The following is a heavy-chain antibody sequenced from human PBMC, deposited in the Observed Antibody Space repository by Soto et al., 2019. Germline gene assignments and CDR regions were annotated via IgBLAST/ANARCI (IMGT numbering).Heavy chain of an antibody. CDR3: ARAKKDYDFWSGPEAQGWFDP. Sequence: GASVKVSCKASGYTFTSYGISWVLQAPGQGLDWMGWISAYNGNTNYAQKLQGRVTMTTDTSTSTAYMELRSLRSDDTAVYYCARAKKDYDFWSGPEAQGWFDPWGQGTLVTVSS. CDR1: GYTFTSYG. CDR2: ISAYNGNT. J-gene: IGHJ5*02. V-gene: IGHV1-18*01. D-gene: IGHD3-3*01.